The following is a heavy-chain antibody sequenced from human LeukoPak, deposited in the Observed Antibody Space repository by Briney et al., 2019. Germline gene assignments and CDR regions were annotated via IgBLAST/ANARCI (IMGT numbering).Heavy chain of an antibody. D-gene: IGHD5-18*01. Sequence: SETLSLTCAVYGGSFSGYYWSWIRQPPGKGLEWIGEINYSGSTNYNPSLKSRVTISVDTSKNQFSLKLSSVTAADTAVYYCARRIQLWLREFGDTFDPWGQGTLVTVSS. CDR3: ARRIQLWLREFGDTFDP. J-gene: IGHJ5*02. V-gene: IGHV4-34*01. CDR2: INYSGST. CDR1: GGSFSGYY.